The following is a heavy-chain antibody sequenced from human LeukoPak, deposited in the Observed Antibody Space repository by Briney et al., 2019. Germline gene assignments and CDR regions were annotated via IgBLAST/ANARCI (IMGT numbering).Heavy chain of an antibody. V-gene: IGHV7-4-1*02. Sequence: RASVKVSCKASGYTFTSYAMNWVRQAPGQGLEWMGWINTNTGNPTYAQGFTGRFVLSLDTSVSTAYLQISSLKAEDTAVYYCTRVRSSSWVDYWGQGTLVTVSS. D-gene: IGHD6-13*01. J-gene: IGHJ4*02. CDR3: TRVRSSSWVDY. CDR2: INTNTGNP. CDR1: GYTFTSYA.